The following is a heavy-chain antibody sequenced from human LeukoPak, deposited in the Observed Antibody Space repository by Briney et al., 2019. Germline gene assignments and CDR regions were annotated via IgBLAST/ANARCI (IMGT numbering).Heavy chain of an antibody. CDR3: AKGNGGSGSFLY. CDR1: GFTFSNYA. Sequence: GGSLRLSCAASGFTFSNYAMSWVRQAPGKGLEWVSVISGSGGRKYYADSVKGRFTISRDNSKNTLYLQMNSLRAEDTAVYYCAKGNGGSGSFLYWGQGTPVTVSS. D-gene: IGHD3-10*01. CDR2: ISGSGGRK. J-gene: IGHJ4*02. V-gene: IGHV3-23*01.